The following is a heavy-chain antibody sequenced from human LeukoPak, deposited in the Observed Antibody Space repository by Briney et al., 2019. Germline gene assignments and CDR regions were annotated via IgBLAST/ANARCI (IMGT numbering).Heavy chain of an antibody. CDR2: IYYSGST. J-gene: IGHJ4*02. CDR1: GGSISSYF. Sequence: SETLSLTCTVSGGSISSYFWSWIRQPPGKGLEWIGYIYYSGSTNYNPSLKSRVTISVDTSKNQFSLQLSSVTAADTAVYYCARSRVGATDYWGQGTLVTVSS. V-gene: IGHV4-59*08. D-gene: IGHD1-26*01. CDR3: ARSRVGATDY.